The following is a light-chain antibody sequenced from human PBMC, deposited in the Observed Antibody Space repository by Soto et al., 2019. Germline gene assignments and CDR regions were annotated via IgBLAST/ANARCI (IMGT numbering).Light chain of an antibody. CDR1: QSISSW. Sequence: DIQMTQSPSPLSESVGDRVTITCRASQSISSWLAWYQQKPGKAPKLLIYKASSLESGVPSRFSGSGSGTEFTLTISSLQPDDFATYYCQQYNSYSPYTFGQGTKLEIK. J-gene: IGKJ2*01. CDR2: KAS. CDR3: QQYNSYSPYT. V-gene: IGKV1-5*03.